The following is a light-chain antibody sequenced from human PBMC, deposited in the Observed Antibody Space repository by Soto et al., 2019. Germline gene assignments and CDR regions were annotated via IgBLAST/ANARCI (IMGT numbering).Light chain of an antibody. J-gene: IGKJ4*01. CDR2: HAS. V-gene: IGKV3-15*01. Sequence: EIVMTQSPATLSVSPGERATLSCRASQSVSNNLAWYQQKPGQAPRLLIYHASTRATGIPARFSGSGSGTEFTLTISSLQSADFAVYYCQQYNKWPLTFGGGTKVEIK. CDR1: QSVSNN. CDR3: QQYNKWPLT.